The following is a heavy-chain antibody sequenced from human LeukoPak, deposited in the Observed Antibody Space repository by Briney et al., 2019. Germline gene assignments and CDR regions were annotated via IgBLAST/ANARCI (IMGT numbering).Heavy chain of an antibody. V-gene: IGHV3-48*03. Sequence: GGSLRLSCAASGYTFSSYEMKWVRQAPGKGLEWVSYISSSGRTMYYADSVKGRFTISRDNAKDSLYLQMNSLRAEDTAVYYCARQIVGATGLDYWGQGTLVTVSS. D-gene: IGHD1-26*01. CDR3: ARQIVGATGLDY. CDR1: GYTFSSYE. J-gene: IGHJ4*02. CDR2: ISSSGRTM.